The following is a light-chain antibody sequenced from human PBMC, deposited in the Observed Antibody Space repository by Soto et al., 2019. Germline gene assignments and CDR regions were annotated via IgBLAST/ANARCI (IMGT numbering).Light chain of an antibody. Sequence: QSVLTQPPSASGTPGQRVTISCSGSNSNIGTNTINWYQQLPGTAPNLLIHSNDVRPSGVPDRFSGSKSGTSASLAISRLQSEDEADYYCEAWDDNRSGAVYGGGTKLTVL. CDR2: SND. J-gene: IGLJ2*01. V-gene: IGLV1-44*01. CDR3: EAWDDNRSGAV. CDR1: NSNIGTNT.